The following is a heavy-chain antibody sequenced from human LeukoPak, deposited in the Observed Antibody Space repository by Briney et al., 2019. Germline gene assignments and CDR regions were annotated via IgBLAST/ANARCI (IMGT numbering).Heavy chain of an antibody. CDR1: GFTFNSYW. J-gene: IGHJ3*02. Sequence: GGSLRLSCAASGFTFNSYWFHWVRQAPGKGLVWVSRINSDGSDTIYADSVKGRFTISRDNAKSTVYQQMNSLKAEDTAVYYCARGGYHHGFDIWGQGRMVTVSS. CDR2: INSDGSDT. V-gene: IGHV3-74*01. D-gene: IGHD2-15*01. CDR3: ARGGYHHGFDI.